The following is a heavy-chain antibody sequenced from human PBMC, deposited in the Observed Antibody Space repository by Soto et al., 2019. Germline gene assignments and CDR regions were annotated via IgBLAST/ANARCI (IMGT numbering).Heavy chain of an antibody. V-gene: IGHV4-31*03. CDR3: ARASRDGYNFFDS. J-gene: IGHJ4*02. CDR2: IYYNGNS. CDR1: GASISSGGFH. D-gene: IGHD5-12*01. Sequence: TSETLSLTCTVSGASISSGGFHWTWIRQYPGKGLEWIAYIYYNGNSYYNPALRSRIIISADTSKNQFSLKLSSVTAADTAVYYCARASRDGYNFFDSWGQGTLVTVSS.